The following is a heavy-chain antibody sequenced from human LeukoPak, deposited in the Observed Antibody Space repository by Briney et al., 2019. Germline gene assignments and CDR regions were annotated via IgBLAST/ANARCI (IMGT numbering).Heavy chain of an antibody. CDR2: IRYDGSNK. Sequence: PGGSLRLSCAASGFTFSSYGMHWVRQAPGKGLEWVAFIRYDGSNKYYADSVKGRFTISRDNSKNTLYLQMNSLRAEDTAVYYCARGDVWESKGVDYWGQGTLVTVSS. CDR3: ARGDVWESKGVDY. CDR1: GFTFSSYG. V-gene: IGHV3-30*02. J-gene: IGHJ4*02. D-gene: IGHD1-26*01.